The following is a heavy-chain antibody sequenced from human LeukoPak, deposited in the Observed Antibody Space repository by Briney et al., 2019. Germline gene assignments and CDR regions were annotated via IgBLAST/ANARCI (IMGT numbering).Heavy chain of an antibody. Sequence: PGGSLRLSCAASGFTFSSYTMSWVRQAPGKGLEWVSAISGSGGSTYYADSVKGRFTISRDNSKNTLYLQMNSLRAEDTAVYYCAKDDGGSVYYYFDYWGQGTLVTVSS. V-gene: IGHV3-23*01. J-gene: IGHJ4*02. D-gene: IGHD3-16*01. CDR1: GFTFSSYT. CDR3: AKDDGGSVYYYFDY. CDR2: ISGSGGST.